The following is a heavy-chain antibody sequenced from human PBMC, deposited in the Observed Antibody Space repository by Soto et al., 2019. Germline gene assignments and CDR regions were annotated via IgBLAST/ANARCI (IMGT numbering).Heavy chain of an antibody. D-gene: IGHD4-17*01. CDR3: ARDVTTTVTTGSYYYYYGMDV. J-gene: IGHJ6*02. Sequence: EASVKVSCKASGYTFTGYYMHWVRQAPGQGLEWMGWINPNSGGTNYAQKFQGWVTMTRDTSISTAYMELSRLRSDDTAVYYCARDVTTTVTTGSYYYYYGMDVWGQGTTVTVSS. V-gene: IGHV1-2*04. CDR1: GYTFTGYY. CDR2: INPNSGGT.